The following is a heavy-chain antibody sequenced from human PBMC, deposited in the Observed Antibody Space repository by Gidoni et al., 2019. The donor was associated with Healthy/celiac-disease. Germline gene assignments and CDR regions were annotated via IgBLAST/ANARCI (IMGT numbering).Heavy chain of an antibody. J-gene: IGHJ4*02. CDR2: ISGSGVST. V-gene: IGHV3-23*01. Sequence: EVQLLESGGGLVQPGRSLRLSCAASGFTFSSYAMSWVRQAPGKGLEWVSAISGSGVSTYYADSVNGRFTISRDNSKNTLYLQMNSLRAEDTAVYYCAKIVGIAAGAGDYWGQGTLVTVSS. D-gene: IGHD6-13*01. CDR1: GFTFSSYA. CDR3: AKIVGIAAGAGDY.